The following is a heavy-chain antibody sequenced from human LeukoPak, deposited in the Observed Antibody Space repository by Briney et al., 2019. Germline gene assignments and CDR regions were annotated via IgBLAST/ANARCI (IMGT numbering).Heavy chain of an antibody. V-gene: IGHV3-9*01. CDR3: AKDRIAAAGIGRYFDY. CDR1: GFTFDDYA. Sequence: GVSLRLSCAASGFTFDDYAMHWVRQAPGKGLEWVSGISWNSGSIGYADSVKGRFTISRDNAKNSLYLQMNSLRAEDTALYYCAKDRIAAAGIGRYFDYWGQGTLVTVSS. J-gene: IGHJ4*02. CDR2: ISWNSGSI. D-gene: IGHD6-13*01.